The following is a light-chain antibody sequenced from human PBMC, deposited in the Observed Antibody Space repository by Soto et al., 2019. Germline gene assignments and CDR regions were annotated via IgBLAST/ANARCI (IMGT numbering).Light chain of an antibody. Sequence: DIQMTQSPSTLSASVGDRVTITCRASQSISTRLAWYQQKPGRAPNLRIYKASDLKTGVPSRFSGSGSGTEFTLSITALQPDDVATYYCQHSGTFGQGTKVYIK. CDR1: QSISTR. J-gene: IGKJ1*01. V-gene: IGKV1-5*03. CDR2: KAS. CDR3: QHSGT.